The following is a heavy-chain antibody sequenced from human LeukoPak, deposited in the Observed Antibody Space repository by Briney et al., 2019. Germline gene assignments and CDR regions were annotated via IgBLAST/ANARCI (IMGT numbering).Heavy chain of an antibody. CDR2: IYIGGTI. D-gene: IGHD7-27*01. V-gene: IGHV3-66*01. Sequence: GGSLRLSCAASGLTVSSNHMSWVRQAPGQGLEWVSVIYIGGTIYYADSVKGRFTISRDNSQNTVYLEMHSLRAEDTAVYYCARDGENYYYDYWGQGTLVTVST. CDR1: GLTVSSNH. CDR3: ARDGENYYYDY. J-gene: IGHJ4*02.